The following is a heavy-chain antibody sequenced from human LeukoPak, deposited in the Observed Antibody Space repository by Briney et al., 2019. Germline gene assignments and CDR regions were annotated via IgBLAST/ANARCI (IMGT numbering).Heavy chain of an antibody. CDR1: GGSISSYY. CDR2: IYTSGST. CDR3: ARFRYYDFWSGYYSQEYYFDY. J-gene: IGHJ4*02. V-gene: IGHV4-4*07. D-gene: IGHD3-3*01. Sequence: SETLSLTCTVSGGSISSYYWSWIRQPAGKGLEWIGRIYTSGSTNYNPSLKSRVTMSVDTSKNQFSLKLSSVTAADTAVYYCARFRYYDFWSGYYSQEYYFDYWGQGTLVTVSS.